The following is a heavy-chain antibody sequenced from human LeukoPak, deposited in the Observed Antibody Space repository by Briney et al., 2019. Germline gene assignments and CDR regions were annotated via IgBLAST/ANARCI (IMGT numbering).Heavy chain of an antibody. CDR2: IYYSGST. CDR1: GGSISSYY. V-gene: IGHV4-59*08. J-gene: IGHJ4*02. Sequence: SETLSLTCTVSGGSISSYYWSWIRQPPVKGLELIGYIYYSGSTNYNPSLNSRVTISVDTSKNQFSLKLSSVTAAYFFFKQRAAYEILTGSFDYWGQGTLVTVSS. D-gene: IGHD3-9*01. CDR3: AAYEILTGSFDY.